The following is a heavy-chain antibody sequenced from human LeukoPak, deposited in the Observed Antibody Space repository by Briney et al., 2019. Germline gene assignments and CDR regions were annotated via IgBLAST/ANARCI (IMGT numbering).Heavy chain of an antibody. V-gene: IGHV3-73*01. Sequence: PGGSLRLSCAASGFTFSGSAMHWVRQASGKGLEWVGRIRSKANSYATAYAASVKGRFTISRDDSKNTAYLQMNSLRAEDTAVYYCAKDRACTSCYLFWFDPWGQGTLVTVSS. CDR3: AKDRACTSCYLFWFDP. CDR2: IRSKANSYAT. CDR1: GFTFSGSA. J-gene: IGHJ5*02. D-gene: IGHD2-2*01.